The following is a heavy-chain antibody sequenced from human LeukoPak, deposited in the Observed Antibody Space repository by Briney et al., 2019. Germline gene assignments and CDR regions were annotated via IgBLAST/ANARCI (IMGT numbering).Heavy chain of an antibody. CDR1: GGSISSYY. D-gene: IGHD2-2*01. CDR3: ARDRAGCSSTSCYRSFPMRRDYYYYMDV. Sequence: SETLSLTCTVSGGSISSYYWSWIRQPPGKGLEWIGYIYYSGSTNYNPSLKSRVTISVDTSKNQFSLKLSSVTAADTAVYYCARDRAGCSSTSCYRSFPMRRDYYYYMDVWGKGTTVTVSS. CDR2: IYYSGST. J-gene: IGHJ6*03. V-gene: IGHV4-59*01.